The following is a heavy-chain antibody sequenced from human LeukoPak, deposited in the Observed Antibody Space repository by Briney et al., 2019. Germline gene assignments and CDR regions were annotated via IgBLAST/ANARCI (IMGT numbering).Heavy chain of an antibody. D-gene: IGHD1-26*01. J-gene: IGHJ4*02. V-gene: IGHV3-74*01. CDR3: ARRSSGSPPYYFDY. CDR1: GFTFSDYW. Sequence: GGSLRLSCAGSGFTFSDYWMHWVRQAPGKGLVWVSRITNDGSSTTYADSVKGRFTISRDNAKNMLYLQVNSLRAEDTAVYYCARRSSGSPPYYFDYWGQGTLVTVSS. CDR2: ITNDGSST.